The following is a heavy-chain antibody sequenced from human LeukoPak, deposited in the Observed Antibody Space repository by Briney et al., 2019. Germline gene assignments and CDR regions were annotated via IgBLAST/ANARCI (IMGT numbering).Heavy chain of an antibody. V-gene: IGHV3-7*01. Sequence: TGGSLRLSCVASGFTFSSNWMSWVRQAPGKGLEWVANIKQDGSDKYYVDSVKGRFTISRDNAEKSLYLQMNSLRAEDTAVYYCTGGAGYWGQGTPVTVSS. CDR3: TGGAGY. J-gene: IGHJ4*02. CDR1: GFTFSSNW. CDR2: IKQDGSDK.